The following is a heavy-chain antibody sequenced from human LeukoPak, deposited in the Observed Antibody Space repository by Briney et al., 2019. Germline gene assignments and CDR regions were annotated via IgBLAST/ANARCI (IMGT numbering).Heavy chain of an antibody. D-gene: IGHD1-26*01. V-gene: IGHV1-18*01. J-gene: IGHJ5*02. CDR1: GYTFTSYG. CDR3: ARDRDIEGVAIPWFDP. CDR2: ISAYNGNT. Sequence: ASVKVSCKASGYTFTSYGISWVRQAPGQGLEWMGWISAYNGNTNHAQKLQGRVTMTTDTSTSTAYMELRSLRSDDTAVYYCARDRDIEGVAIPWFDPWGQGTLVTVSS.